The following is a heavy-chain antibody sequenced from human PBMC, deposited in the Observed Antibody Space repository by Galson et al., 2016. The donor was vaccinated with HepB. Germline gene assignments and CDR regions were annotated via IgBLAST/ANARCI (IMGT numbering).Heavy chain of an antibody. V-gene: IGHV3-43D*03. CDR1: GFTFKNYA. J-gene: IGHJ4*02. CDR2: ITWGGDTT. D-gene: IGHD4-23*01. Sequence: SLRLSCAASGFTFKNYAMSWVRQAPGKGLEWVSFITWGGDTTYYANSVKARFTISRDNSKNSLYLQMSSLRAEDTALYYCAKDIYPGGLSKGDVFHYWGQGTLVTVSS. CDR3: AKDIYPGGLSKGDVFHY.